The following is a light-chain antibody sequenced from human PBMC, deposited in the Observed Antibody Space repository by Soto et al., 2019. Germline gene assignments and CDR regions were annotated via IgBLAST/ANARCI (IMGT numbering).Light chain of an antibody. J-gene: IGLJ1*01. Sequence: QSALTQPASVSGSPGQSITISCTGTSSDVGGYNFVSWYQQHPGKAPKLMIHEVSNRPSGVSNRFSGSKSSNTASLTISGLQAEDEADYYCSSYTSISTLGVFGTGTKVTVL. V-gene: IGLV2-14*01. CDR2: EVS. CDR1: SSDVGGYNF. CDR3: SSYTSISTLGV.